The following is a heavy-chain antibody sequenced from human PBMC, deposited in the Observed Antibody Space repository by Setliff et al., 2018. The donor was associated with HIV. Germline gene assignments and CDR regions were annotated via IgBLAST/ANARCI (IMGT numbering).Heavy chain of an antibody. CDR1: GYTFTDYY. CDR3: ARGAEDLAINPPSFDYYFDY. CDR2: INPNSGVA. D-gene: IGHD3-9*01. J-gene: IGHJ4*02. V-gene: IGHV1-2*06. Sequence: ASVKVSCKASGYTFTDYYLHWVRQAPGQGLEWMGRINPNSGVANIVQKFQGRVTLTRDTSISTAYMELSSLRSDDTALYFCARGAEDLAINPPSFDYYFDYWGQGTPVTVSS.